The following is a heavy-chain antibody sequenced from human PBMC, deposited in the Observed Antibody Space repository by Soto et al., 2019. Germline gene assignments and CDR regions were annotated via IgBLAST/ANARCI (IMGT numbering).Heavy chain of an antibody. Sequence: SCAASGFTFSSYWMHWVRQAPGKGLVWVSRINSDGSSTSYADSVKGRFTISRDNAKNTLYLQMNSLRAEDTAVYYCARGEFRDILTGYYDYWGQGTLVTVSS. J-gene: IGHJ4*02. D-gene: IGHD3-9*01. CDR1: GFTFSSYW. CDR2: INSDGSST. V-gene: IGHV3-74*01. CDR3: ARGEFRDILTGYYDY.